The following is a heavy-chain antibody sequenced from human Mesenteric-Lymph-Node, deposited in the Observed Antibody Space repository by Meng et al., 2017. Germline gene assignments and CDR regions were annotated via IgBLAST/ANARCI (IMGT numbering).Heavy chain of an antibody. CDR2: ISSSSSYI. Sequence: GGSLRLSCAASGFTFSSYSMNWVRQAPGKGLEWVSSISSSSSYIYYADSVKGRFTISRDNAKNSLYLQMNSLRAEDTAVYYCARPIPGDYGDYVGDYWGQGTLVTVSS. D-gene: IGHD4-17*01. V-gene: IGHV3-21*01. CDR1: GFTFSSYS. CDR3: ARPIPGDYGDYVGDY. J-gene: IGHJ4*02.